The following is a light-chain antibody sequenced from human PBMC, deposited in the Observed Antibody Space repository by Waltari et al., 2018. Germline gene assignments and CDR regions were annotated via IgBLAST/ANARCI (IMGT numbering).Light chain of an antibody. Sequence: EIVLTQSPGTLSLSPGERATLSCSPSQSVSSSYLAWYQQKPGQAPRVLIHGASNRATGIPDRFSGSGSGTDFTLTISRLEPEDFAVYYCQQYGSSPWTFGQGTKVEIK. CDR3: QQYGSSPWT. CDR1: QSVSSSY. CDR2: GAS. J-gene: IGKJ1*01. V-gene: IGKV3-20*01.